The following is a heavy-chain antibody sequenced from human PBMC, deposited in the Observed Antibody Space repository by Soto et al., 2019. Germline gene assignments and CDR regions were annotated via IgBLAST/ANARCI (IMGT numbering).Heavy chain of an antibody. CDR2: INGGGGST. J-gene: IGHJ4*02. Sequence: GGSLRLSCAASGFTFSSYAINWVRQAPGKGLEWVSSINGGGGSTYYADSVKGRFTISRDNSKNTLYLQMNSLRAEDTAVYYCAKDHDSSAYYYDYWGQGTLVTVSS. D-gene: IGHD3-22*01. V-gene: IGHV3-23*01. CDR3: AKDHDSSAYYYDY. CDR1: GFTFSSYA.